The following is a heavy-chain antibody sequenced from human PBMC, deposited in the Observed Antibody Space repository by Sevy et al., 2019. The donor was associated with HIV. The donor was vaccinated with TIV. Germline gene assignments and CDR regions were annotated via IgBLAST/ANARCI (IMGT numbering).Heavy chain of an antibody. CDR1: VVSITSSSYY. D-gene: IGHD3-22*01. CDR3: ARGHYFDSSGYSKSTDYFGIDV. CDR2: IYYHGRT. Sequence: SETLSLTCTVSVVSITSSSYYWGWIRQSPGRGLEWIGSIYYHGRTHFNPSLKSRVTISVDTSQNQFSLKLTYVTAADTAVYYCARGHYFDSSGYSKSTDYFGIDVWGQGTTVTVSS. V-gene: IGHV4-39*01. J-gene: IGHJ6*02.